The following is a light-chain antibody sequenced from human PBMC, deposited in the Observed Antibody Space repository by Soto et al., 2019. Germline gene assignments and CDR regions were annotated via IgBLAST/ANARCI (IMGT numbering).Light chain of an antibody. Sequence: EIVMTQSPVALSVSPGERAALSCRASQSVGRNFAWYQQRPGQAPRVLIYGTSTRATGLPARFSGSGSGTDFTLTISSLQSEDFAVHHCQQDNTWPDTFGQGTRLAIK. V-gene: IGKV3-15*01. J-gene: IGKJ2*01. CDR1: QSVGRN. CDR3: QQDNTWPDT. CDR2: GTS.